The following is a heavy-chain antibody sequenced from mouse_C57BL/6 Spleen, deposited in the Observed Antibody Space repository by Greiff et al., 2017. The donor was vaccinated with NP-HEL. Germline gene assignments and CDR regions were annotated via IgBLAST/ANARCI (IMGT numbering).Heavy chain of an antibody. CDR2: IDPENGDT. CDR1: GFNIKDDY. V-gene: IGHV14-4*01. CDR3: TDGNYAWFAY. Sequence: EVQLQQSGAELVRPGASVKLSCTASGFNIKDDYMHWVKQRPEQGLEWIGWIDPENGDTEYASKFQGKATITADTSSNTAYLQLSSLTSEDTAVYYCTDGNYAWFAYWGQGTLVTVSA. D-gene: IGHD2-1*01. J-gene: IGHJ3*01.